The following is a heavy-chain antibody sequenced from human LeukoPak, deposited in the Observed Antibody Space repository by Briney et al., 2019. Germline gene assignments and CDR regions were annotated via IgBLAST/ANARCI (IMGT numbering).Heavy chain of an antibody. CDR1: GFTFSNYW. CDR3: TRAHVTGVDAFDI. D-gene: IGHD2-21*02. J-gene: IGHJ3*02. Sequence: GGSLRLSCAVSGFTFSNYWMTWVRKAPGKGLDWVANINQDGSETYYVDSVKGRFSISRDNAKNSLYLHMTSLRVEDTAVYYCTRAHVTGVDAFDIWGQGTMVIVSS. CDR2: INQDGSET. V-gene: IGHV3-7*01.